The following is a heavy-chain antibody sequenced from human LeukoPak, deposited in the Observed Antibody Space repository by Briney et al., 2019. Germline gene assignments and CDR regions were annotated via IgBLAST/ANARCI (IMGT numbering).Heavy chain of an antibody. CDR3: ARDSPEYGSNYYYYYGMDV. J-gene: IGHJ6*02. CDR1: GFTFSSYG. CDR2: IWYDGSNK. V-gene: IGHV3-33*01. D-gene: IGHD3-10*01. Sequence: PGGSLRLSCAASGFTFSSYGMHWVRQAPGKGLEWVAVIWYDGSNKYYADSVKGRFTISRDNSKNTLYLQMNSLRAEDTAVYYCARDSPEYGSNYYYYYGMDVWGQGTTVTVSS.